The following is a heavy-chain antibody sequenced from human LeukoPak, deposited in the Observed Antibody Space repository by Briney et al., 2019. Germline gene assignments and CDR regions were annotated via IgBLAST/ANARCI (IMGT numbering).Heavy chain of an antibody. CDR2: IYSGGST. CDR3: AGVRYSSGWYFDY. V-gene: IGHV3-53*01. Sequence: PGGSLRLSCAASGFTVSSNYMSWVRQAPGKGLEWVSVIYSGGSTYYADSVKGRFTISRDNSKNTLYLQMNSLRAEDTAVYYCAGVRYSSGWYFDYWGQGTLVTVSS. CDR1: GFTVSSNY. D-gene: IGHD6-19*01. J-gene: IGHJ4*02.